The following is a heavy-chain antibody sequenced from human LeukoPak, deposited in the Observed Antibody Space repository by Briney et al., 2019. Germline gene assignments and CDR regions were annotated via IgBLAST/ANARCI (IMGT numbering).Heavy chain of an antibody. Sequence: SETLSLTCTVSGGSISSYYWSWIRQPPGKGLEWIGYIYHSGSTYYNPSLKSRVTISVDRSKNQFSLKLSSVTAADTAVYYCARATGFLESQYFQHWGQGTLVTVSS. CDR2: IYHSGST. V-gene: IGHV4-59*12. CDR3: ARATGFLESQYFQH. CDR1: GGSISSYY. D-gene: IGHD3-3*01. J-gene: IGHJ1*01.